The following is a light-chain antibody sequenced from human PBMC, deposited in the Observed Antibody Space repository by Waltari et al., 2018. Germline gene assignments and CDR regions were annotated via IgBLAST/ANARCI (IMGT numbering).Light chain of an antibody. J-gene: IGKJ4*01. CDR3: QQRLTWPLT. Sequence: EIVLTQSPATLSLSPGERDTLSCRASETVFNYVAWYQQRPGQAPRLLIYDASNRATGIPARFSGSGSGTDFALIISSLEPEDSALYYCQQRLTWPLTFGGGTKVEIK. CDR1: ETVFNY. CDR2: DAS. V-gene: IGKV3-11*01.